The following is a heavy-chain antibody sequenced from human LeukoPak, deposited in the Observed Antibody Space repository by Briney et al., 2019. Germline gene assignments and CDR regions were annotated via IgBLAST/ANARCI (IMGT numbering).Heavy chain of an antibody. CDR1: GGSFSGYY. CDR2: IYYSGST. D-gene: IGHD4-23*01. J-gene: IGHJ4*02. V-gene: IGHV4-59*08. CDR3: AAQEEPSTVVRH. Sequence: PSETLSLTCAVYGGSFSGYYWSWIRQPPGKGLEWIGYIYYSGSTNYNPSLKSRVTISVDTSKNQFSLKLSSVTAADTAVYYCAAQEEPSTVVRHWGQGTLVTVSS.